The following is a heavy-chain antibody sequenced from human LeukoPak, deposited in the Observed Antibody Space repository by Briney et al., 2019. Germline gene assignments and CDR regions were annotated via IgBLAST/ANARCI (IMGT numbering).Heavy chain of an antibody. Sequence: GASVKVSCKASGGTFSSYAISWVRQAPGQGLEWMGGFIPIFGTANYAQKFQGRVTITTDESTSTAYMELSSLRSEDTAVYYCARTPLGYYYYYMDVWGKGTTVTVSS. CDR1: GGTFSSYA. CDR2: FIPIFGTA. V-gene: IGHV1-69*05. J-gene: IGHJ6*03. CDR3: ARTPLGYYYYYMDV.